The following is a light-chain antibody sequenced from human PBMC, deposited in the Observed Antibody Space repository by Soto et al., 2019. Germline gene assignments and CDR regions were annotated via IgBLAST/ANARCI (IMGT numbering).Light chain of an antibody. V-gene: IGLV2-14*01. Sequence: QSALTQPASVSGSPGQSITISCTGSSSDVGSYNYVSWYQHHPGKAPKLLIYDVSNRPSGVSSRFSGSKSGNTASLMISGLQAEDEADYFCKSYAGSNTYVFGSGTKVTVL. CDR2: DVS. J-gene: IGLJ1*01. CDR3: KSYAGSNTYV. CDR1: SSDVGSYNY.